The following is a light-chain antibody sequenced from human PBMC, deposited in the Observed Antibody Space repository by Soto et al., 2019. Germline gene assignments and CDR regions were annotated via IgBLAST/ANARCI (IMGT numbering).Light chain of an antibody. V-gene: IGLV2-8*01. Sequence: QSALTQPPSASGSPGQSVTISCTGTSSDVGGYKYVSWYQQHSGKAPKVIIYEVSKRSSGVPDRFSGSKSGNTASLTVSGLQADDDADYYCSSYAGSDNFVAFGGGTKLTVL. CDR2: EVS. CDR3: SSYAGSDNFVA. J-gene: IGLJ2*01. CDR1: SSDVGGYKY.